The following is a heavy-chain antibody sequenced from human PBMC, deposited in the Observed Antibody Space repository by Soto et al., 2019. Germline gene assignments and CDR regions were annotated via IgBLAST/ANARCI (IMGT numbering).Heavy chain of an antibody. J-gene: IGHJ6*02. CDR3: ATITTPSYYYYGMDV. V-gene: IGHV3-7*01. CDR1: GFTFSSYW. Sequence: HPGGSLRLSCAASGFTFSSYWMSWVRQAPGKGLEWVANIKQDGSEKYYVDSVKGRFTISRDNAKNSLYLQMNSLRAEDTAVYYCATITTPSYYYYGMDVWGQGTTVTVSS. CDR2: IKQDGSEK. D-gene: IGHD4-4*01.